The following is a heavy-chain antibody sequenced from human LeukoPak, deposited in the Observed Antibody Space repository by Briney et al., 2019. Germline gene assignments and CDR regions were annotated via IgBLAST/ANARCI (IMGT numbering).Heavy chain of an antibody. Sequence: ASVKVSCKASGYTFTSYGISWVRQAPGQGLEWMGWISAYNGNTNYAQKLQGRVTMTTDTSTSTAYMEPRSLRSDDTAVYYCARVGGHSSSWYRPFDCWGQGTLVTVSS. CDR1: GYTFTSYG. D-gene: IGHD6-13*01. J-gene: IGHJ4*02. CDR2: ISAYNGNT. CDR3: ARVGGHSSSWYRPFDC. V-gene: IGHV1-18*01.